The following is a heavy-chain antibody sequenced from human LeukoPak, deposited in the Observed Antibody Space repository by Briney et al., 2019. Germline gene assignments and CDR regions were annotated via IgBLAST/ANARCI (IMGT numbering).Heavy chain of an antibody. CDR2: IYHSGST. J-gene: IGHJ6*02. V-gene: IGHV4-4*02. Sequence: PSGTLSLTCAVSGGSISSSNWWSWVRQPPGKGLEWIGEIYHSGSTNYNPSLKSRVTISVDKSKNQFSLKLSSVTAAVTAVYYCARVWVSSGDVDYYYGMDVWGQGTTVTVSS. CDR3: ARVWVSSGDVDYYYGMDV. D-gene: IGHD6-6*01. CDR1: GGSISSSNW.